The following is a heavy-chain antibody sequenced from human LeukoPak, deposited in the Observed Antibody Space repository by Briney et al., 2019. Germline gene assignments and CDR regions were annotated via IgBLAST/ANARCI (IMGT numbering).Heavy chain of an antibody. J-gene: IGHJ4*02. CDR2: IYSGGST. V-gene: IGHV3-66*01. CDR3: AKGSSASCYSALDC. Sequence: GGSLRLSCAASGFTVSSNYMSWVRQAPGKGLEWVSIIYSGGSTDYADSVKHRFTISRDNSKNTLYLQMNSLKAEDTAVYSCAKGSSASCYSALDCWGQGTLVTVSS. CDR1: GFTVSSNY. D-gene: IGHD2-15*01.